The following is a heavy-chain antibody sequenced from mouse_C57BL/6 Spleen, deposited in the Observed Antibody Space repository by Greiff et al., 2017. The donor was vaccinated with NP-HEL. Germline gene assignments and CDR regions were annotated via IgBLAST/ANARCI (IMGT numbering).Heavy chain of an antibody. CDR2: IYPGNSDT. D-gene: IGHD1-1*01. CDR1: GYTFTSYW. J-gene: IGHJ3*01. Sequence: VQLQQSGTVLARPGASVKMSCKTSGYTFTSYWMHWVNQRPGQGLEWIGAIYPGNSDTSYNQKFKGKAKLTAVTSASTAYMELSSLTNEDSAVYYCTAYYGSSLFAYWGQGTLVTVSA. V-gene: IGHV1-5*01. CDR3: TAYYGSSLFAY.